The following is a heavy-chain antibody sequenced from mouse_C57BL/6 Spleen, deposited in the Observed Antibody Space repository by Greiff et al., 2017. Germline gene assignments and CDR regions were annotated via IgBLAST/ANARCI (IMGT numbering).Heavy chain of an antibody. J-gene: IGHJ3*01. Sequence: QVQLQQPGAELVKPGASVKMSCKASGYTFTSYWITWVKQRPGQGLAWIGDIYPGSGSTNYNEKFKSKATLTVDTSSSTAYMQLSSLTSEDSAVYYCARGYYGSSYGFAYWGQGTLVTVSA. CDR1: GYTFTSYW. CDR3: ARGYYGSSYGFAY. D-gene: IGHD1-1*01. CDR2: IYPGSGST. V-gene: IGHV1-55*01.